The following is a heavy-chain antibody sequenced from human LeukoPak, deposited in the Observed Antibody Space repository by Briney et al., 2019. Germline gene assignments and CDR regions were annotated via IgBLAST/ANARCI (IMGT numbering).Heavy chain of an antibody. J-gene: IGHJ4*02. D-gene: IGHD6-6*01. V-gene: IGHV4-34*01. Sequence: PSETLSLTCAVYGGSFSGYYWSWIRQPPGKGLGWIGEINHSGSTSYNPSLKSLVTISVDTSKNQFSLKLSSVAAADTAVYYCARGGVPKLKASYSSSSRRLDYWGQGTLVTVSS. CDR1: GGSFSGYY. CDR3: ARGGVPKLKASYSSSSRRLDY. CDR2: INHSGST.